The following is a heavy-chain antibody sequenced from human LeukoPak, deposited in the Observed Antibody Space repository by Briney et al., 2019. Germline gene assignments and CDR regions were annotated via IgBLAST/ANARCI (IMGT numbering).Heavy chain of an antibody. Sequence: GGSLRLSCAASGFTFSDYYMSWIRQAPGKGLDWVSYITSSGSTKYYADSLKGRFTISRDNAKNSLYLQMNSLRAQDTAVYYCARVHLIAYEDFWSGYYPVYFDYWGQGALVTVSS. D-gene: IGHD3-3*01. J-gene: IGHJ4*02. CDR2: ITSSGSTK. V-gene: IGHV3-11*04. CDR1: GFTFSDYY. CDR3: ARVHLIAYEDFWSGYYPVYFDY.